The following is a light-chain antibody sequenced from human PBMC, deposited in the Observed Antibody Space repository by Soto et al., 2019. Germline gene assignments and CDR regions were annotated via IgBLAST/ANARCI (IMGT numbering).Light chain of an antibody. CDR3: QRSYSSQIT. Sequence: DIQMTQSPSSLSASIGDRVIITCRTSQSVSTFLNWYRHKPGEAPRILIYTASTLNGEVQSRFNGSGSGTGFTLDISSLEPQEFATNYSQRSYSSQITIGPGTRVDVK. V-gene: IGKV1-39*01. CDR1: QSVSTF. J-gene: IGKJ3*01. CDR2: TAS.